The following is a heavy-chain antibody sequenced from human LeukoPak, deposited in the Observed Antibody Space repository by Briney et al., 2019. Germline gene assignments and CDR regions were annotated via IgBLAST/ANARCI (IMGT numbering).Heavy chain of an antibody. Sequence: PQASVKVSCKASGYTFTSYGISWLRQAPGHGLEWMGWTSAHNDDTNYAETLQGRLTMTTDISTSTAYMELTSLRSDDTAVYYCARDWDSRNDYFDPWGQGTLVIVSS. CDR1: GYTFTSYG. V-gene: IGHV1-18*01. CDR3: ARDWDSRNDYFDP. D-gene: IGHD1-1*01. CDR2: TSAHNDDT. J-gene: IGHJ4*02.